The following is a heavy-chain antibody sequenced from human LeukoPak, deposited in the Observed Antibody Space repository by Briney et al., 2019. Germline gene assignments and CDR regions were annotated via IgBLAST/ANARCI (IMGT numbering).Heavy chain of an antibody. J-gene: IGHJ6*02. V-gene: IGHV3-43*02. CDR3: AKDTPLFYHYYGIDV. CDR2: ISGDGTIT. Sequence: GGSLRLSCAASGFTFSSYAMSGVRQAPGKGLEWVSLISGDGTITYYADSVKGRFTISRDNSTNSLFLEMNSLRSEDTALYYCAKDTPLFYHYYGIDVWGQGTTVTVSS. CDR1: GFTFSSYA.